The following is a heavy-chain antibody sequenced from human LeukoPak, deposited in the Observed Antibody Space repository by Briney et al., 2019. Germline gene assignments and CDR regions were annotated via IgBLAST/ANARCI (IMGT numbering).Heavy chain of an antibody. CDR1: GFSFSSYE. CDR2: ISTSGSTI. J-gene: IGHJ4*02. D-gene: IGHD3-3*01. Sequence: GGSLRLSCAASGFSFSSYEMNWVRQAPGKGLEWVSLISTSGSTIYYADSVKGRFTISRDNARNSLYLQMNSLRAEDTAVYYCARDNYDFWSGELDHWGQGTLVTVSS. CDR3: ARDNYDFWSGELDH. V-gene: IGHV3-48*03.